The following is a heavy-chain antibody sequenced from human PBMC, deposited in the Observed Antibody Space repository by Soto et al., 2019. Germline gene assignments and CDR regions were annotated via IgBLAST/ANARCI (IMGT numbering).Heavy chain of an antibody. CDR3: ARDRRGIAAAGSHFDY. CDR2: ISSSSSYT. V-gene: IGHV3-11*05. J-gene: IGHJ4*02. Sequence: GGSLRLSCAASGFPFSDYYMSWIRQAPGKGLEWVSYISSSSSYTNYADSVKGRFTISRDNAKNSLYLQMNSLRAEDTAVYYCARDRRGIAAAGSHFDYWGQGTLVTV. D-gene: IGHD6-13*01. CDR1: GFPFSDYY.